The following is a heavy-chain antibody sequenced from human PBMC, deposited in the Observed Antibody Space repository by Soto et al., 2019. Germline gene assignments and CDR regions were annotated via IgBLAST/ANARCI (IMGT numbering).Heavy chain of an antibody. CDR1: GGSISSGGYY. Sequence: QVQLQESGPGLVKPSQTLSLTCTVSGGSISSGGYYWSWIRQHPGKGLEWIGYIYYSGSTYYNPSLKSRVTISVDTSKNQFSLKLSSVTAADTVVYYCARDGGFGVYYYGMDVWGQGTTVTVSS. CDR2: IYYSGST. V-gene: IGHV4-31*03. J-gene: IGHJ6*02. D-gene: IGHD3-16*01. CDR3: ARDGGFGVYYYGMDV.